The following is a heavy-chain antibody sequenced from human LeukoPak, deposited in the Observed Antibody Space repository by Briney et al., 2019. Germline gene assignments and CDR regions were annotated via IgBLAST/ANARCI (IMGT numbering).Heavy chain of an antibody. V-gene: IGHV1-2*02. CDR3: AREKRYGDYSYYYMDV. CDR2: INPNSGGT. D-gene: IGHD4-17*01. J-gene: IGHJ6*03. CDR1: GYTFTDYY. Sequence: ASVKVSCKASGYTFTDYYMHWVRQAPGQRLEWMGWINPNSGGTKYAQKFQGRVTMTRDTSISTAYMELSRLRSDDTAVYYCAREKRYGDYSYYYMDVWGKGTTVTISS.